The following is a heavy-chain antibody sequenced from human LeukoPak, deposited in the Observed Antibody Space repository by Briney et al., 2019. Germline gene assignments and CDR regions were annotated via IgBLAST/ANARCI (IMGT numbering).Heavy chain of an antibody. D-gene: IGHD2-8*02. CDR2: IYYSGST. V-gene: IGHV4-59*01. J-gene: IGHJ4*02. CDR3: VSGGLAYYFDY. CDR1: GGSISSYY. Sequence: SETLPLTCTVSGGSISSYYWSWIRQPPGKGLEWIGYIYYSGSTNYNPSLKSRVTISVDTSKNQFSLKLSSVTAADTAVYYCVSGGLAYYFDYWGQGTLVTASS.